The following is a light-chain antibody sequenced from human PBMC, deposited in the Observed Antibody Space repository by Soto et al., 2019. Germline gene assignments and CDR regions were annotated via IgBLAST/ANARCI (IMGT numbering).Light chain of an antibody. V-gene: IGLV2-14*01. J-gene: IGLJ1*01. CDR3: FSKISGFVYG. Sequence: QSSLGQPASVCGSFGRSITISCSGPNTDLGVYGYVSWYQHRPGKAPKLLIYDVNNRPSGISDRFSGSKSGDTASLTISGLQAEDEADYFCFSKISGFVYGLGTGTKV. CDR2: DVN. CDR1: NTDLGVYGY.